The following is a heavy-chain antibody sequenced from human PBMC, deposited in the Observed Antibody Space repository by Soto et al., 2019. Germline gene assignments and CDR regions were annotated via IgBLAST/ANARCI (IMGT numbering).Heavy chain of an antibody. CDR1: GGSFSGYY. J-gene: IGHJ5*02. CDR3: ARGYYYDSSGYSENWFDP. D-gene: IGHD3-22*01. V-gene: IGHV4-34*01. CDR2: INHSGST. Sequence: SETLSLTCAVYGGSFSGYYWSWIRQPPGKGLEWIGEINHSGSTNYNPSLKSRVTISVDTSKNQFSLKLSSVTAADTAVYYCARGYYYDSSGYSENWFDPWGQGTLVTVSS.